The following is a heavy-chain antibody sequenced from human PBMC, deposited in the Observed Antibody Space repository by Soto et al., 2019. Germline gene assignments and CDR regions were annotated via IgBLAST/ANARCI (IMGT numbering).Heavy chain of an antibody. CDR1: GFTFSDYW. V-gene: IGHV3-7*04. J-gene: IGHJ4*02. Sequence: EVQLVESGGGLVQPGWSLRLSCAASGFTFSDYWMSWVRQAPGKGLEWVANINEDGSQKYFVDSVKGRSTVSRDNAKNSLYLQVDSLRGDDTAVYYCARYSGSYGILDWGQGTLVTVST. CDR2: INEDGSQK. D-gene: IGHD1-26*01. CDR3: ARYSGSYGILD.